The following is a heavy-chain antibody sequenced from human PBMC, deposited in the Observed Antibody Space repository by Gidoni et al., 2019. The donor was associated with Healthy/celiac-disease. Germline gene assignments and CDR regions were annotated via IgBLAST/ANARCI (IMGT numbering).Heavy chain of an antibody. Sequence: QVQLQESGPGLVKPSQTLSLTCTVSGGSISSGGYYWSWIRQHPGKGLEWIGYIYYSGSTYYNPSLKSRVTISVDTSKNQFSLKLSSVTAADTAVYYCARGGIAAAGTRGGAFDIWGQGTMVTVSS. CDR1: GGSISSGGYY. V-gene: IGHV4-31*03. D-gene: IGHD6-13*01. CDR2: IYYSGST. CDR3: ARGGIAAAGTRGGAFDI. J-gene: IGHJ3*02.